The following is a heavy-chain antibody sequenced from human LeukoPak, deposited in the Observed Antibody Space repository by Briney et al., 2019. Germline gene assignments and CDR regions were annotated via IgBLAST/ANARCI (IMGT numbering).Heavy chain of an antibody. CDR3: ARVDSSGYWGAFDI. CDR1: GYTFTGYY. Sequence: ASVTVSCKASGYTFTGYYMHWVRQAPGQGLEWMGWINPNSGGTNYAQKFQGRVTMTRDTSISTAYMELSRLRSDDTAVYYCARVDSSGYWGAFDIWGQGTMVTVSS. V-gene: IGHV1-2*02. D-gene: IGHD3-22*01. CDR2: INPNSGGT. J-gene: IGHJ3*02.